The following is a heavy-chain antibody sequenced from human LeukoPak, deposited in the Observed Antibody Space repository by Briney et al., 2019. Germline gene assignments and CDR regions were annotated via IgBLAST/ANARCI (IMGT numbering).Heavy chain of an antibody. CDR1: GHSIINSYY. Sequence: SETLSLTCTVSGHSIINSYYWAWIRQSPGKGLEWIGYIYHSGSTYYNPSLKSRVTISVDRSKNQFSLKLSSVTAADTAVYYCARDRVAGTRGYFDYWGQGTLVTVSS. CDR3: ARDRVAGTRGYFDY. D-gene: IGHD2-15*01. V-gene: IGHV4-38-2*02. CDR2: IYHSGST. J-gene: IGHJ4*02.